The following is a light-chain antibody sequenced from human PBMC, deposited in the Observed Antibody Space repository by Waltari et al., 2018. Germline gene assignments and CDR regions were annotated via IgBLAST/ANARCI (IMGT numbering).Light chain of an antibody. CDR2: EDN. CDR3: QAYDENNPWV. CDR1: SGSIASAH. V-gene: IGLV6-57*04. J-gene: IGLJ3*02. Sequence: KFVLTQPPSVSESPGKTITISCTRSSGSIASAHVQWYQQRPGSAPSTVIYEDNRRPSGVPDRFSGSIDSSSKSASLTISGLKTEDEAVYFCQAYDENNPWVIGGGTRLTVL.